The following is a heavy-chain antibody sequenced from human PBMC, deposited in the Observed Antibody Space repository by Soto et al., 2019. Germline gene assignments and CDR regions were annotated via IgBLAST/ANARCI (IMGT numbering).Heavy chain of an antibody. CDR1: GYSFTSYW. V-gene: IGHV5-10-1*01. D-gene: IGHD4-17*01. Sequence: GESLKISCKGSGYSFTSYWIGRVRQMPGKVLEWMGRIDPSDSYTNYSPSFQGHVTISADKSISTAYLQWSSLKASDTAMYYCASHVAYGDYLYYYYGMDVWGQGTTVTVSS. J-gene: IGHJ6*02. CDR3: ASHVAYGDYLYYYYGMDV. CDR2: IDPSDSYT.